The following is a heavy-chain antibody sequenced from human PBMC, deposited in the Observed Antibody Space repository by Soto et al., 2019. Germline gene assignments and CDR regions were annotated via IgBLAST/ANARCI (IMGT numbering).Heavy chain of an antibody. CDR3: AKRYVLLWIGELLLFDY. Sequence: PGGSLRLSCAASGFPFSSYAMSWVRQAPGKGLEWVSAISGSGGSTYYADSVKGRFTISRDNSKNTLYLQMNSLRAEDTAVYYCAKRYVLLWIGELLLFDYWGQGTLVTVSS. CDR2: ISGSGGST. J-gene: IGHJ4*02. CDR1: GFPFSSYA. D-gene: IGHD3-10*01. V-gene: IGHV3-23*01.